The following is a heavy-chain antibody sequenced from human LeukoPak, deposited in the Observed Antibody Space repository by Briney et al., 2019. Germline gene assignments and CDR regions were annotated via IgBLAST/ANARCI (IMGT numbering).Heavy chain of an antibody. J-gene: IGHJ5*02. CDR2: IIPIFGTA. CDR1: GGTFSSYA. V-gene: IGHV1-69*13. D-gene: IGHD2-2*01. CDR3: ASGGSTSDNWFDP. Sequence: SVKVSCKASGGTFSSYAISWVRQAPGQGLEWMGGIIPIFGTANYAQKFQGRVTITADESTSTAYMELSGLRSEDTAVYYCASGGSTSDNWFDPWGQGTLVTVSS.